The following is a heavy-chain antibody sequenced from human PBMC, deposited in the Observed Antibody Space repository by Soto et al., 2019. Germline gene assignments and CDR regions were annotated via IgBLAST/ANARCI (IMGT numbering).Heavy chain of an antibody. CDR3: ARPAATLENWFDP. CDR2: IVVGSGNT. J-gene: IGHJ5*02. D-gene: IGHD2-2*01. Sequence: SVKVSCKASGFTFTSSAVQWVRQARGQRLEWIGWIVVGSGNTNYAQKFQERVTITRDMSTSTAYMELSSLRSEDTAVYYCARPAATLENWFDPWGQGTLVTVSS. V-gene: IGHV1-58*01. CDR1: GFTFTSSA.